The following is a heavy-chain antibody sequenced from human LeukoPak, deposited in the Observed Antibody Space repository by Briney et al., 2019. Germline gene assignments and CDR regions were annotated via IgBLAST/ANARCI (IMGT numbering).Heavy chain of an antibody. J-gene: IGHJ6*03. CDR1: GFTFSSYE. D-gene: IGHD3-10*01. Sequence: GGSLRLSCAASGFTFSSYEMNWVRQAPGKGLEWVSYISSSGSTIYYADSVKGRFTISRDNAKNSLYLQMNSLRAEDTAVYYCARVYGSGSSGGWAPRSKNYMDVWGKGTTVTISS. CDR2: ISSSGSTI. V-gene: IGHV3-48*03. CDR3: ARVYGSGSSGGWAPRSKNYMDV.